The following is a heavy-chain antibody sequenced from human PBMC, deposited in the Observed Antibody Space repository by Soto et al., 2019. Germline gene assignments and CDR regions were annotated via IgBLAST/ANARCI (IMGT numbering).Heavy chain of an antibody. Sequence: PWGSLRLSCAASGFTFSSYAMSWVRQAPGKGLEWVSAISASGGSTYSPDSVKGQFAISRDNSKNTLYLQMSSLRAEDTAVYYCAKFRGTYYNTFDYWGQGTPVTVSS. J-gene: IGHJ4*02. V-gene: IGHV3-23*01. D-gene: IGHD1-26*01. CDR3: AKFRGTYYNTFDY. CDR1: GFTFSSYA. CDR2: ISASGGST.